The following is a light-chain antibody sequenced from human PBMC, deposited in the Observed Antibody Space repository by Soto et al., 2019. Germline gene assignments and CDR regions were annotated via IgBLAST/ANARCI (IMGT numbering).Light chain of an antibody. Sequence: IQLTQSPSSLSASVGDRVTITCRASQAINSHLAWYQQEPGKAPKLLLYGGSTLQSGGPSRFSGSGSGTDFTLSISSLQSEDFATYYCQHLNAFPLTFGGGTKVEI. CDR1: QAINSH. V-gene: IGKV1-9*01. CDR3: QHLNAFPLT. J-gene: IGKJ4*01. CDR2: GGS.